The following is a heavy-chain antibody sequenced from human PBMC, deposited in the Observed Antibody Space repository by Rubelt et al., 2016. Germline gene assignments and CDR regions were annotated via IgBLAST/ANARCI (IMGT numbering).Heavy chain of an antibody. J-gene: IGHJ4*02. CDR3: ARCDIAARLQY. CDR1: GGSISSYY. CDR2: IYSSGTT. Sequence: QLQESGPGLLKASETLSLTCTVSGGSISSYYWSWIRQHPWTGLEWIATIYSSGTTYYNASLKSRVTISVDKSKNQFSLKLNSGPAAGTAVHYCARCDIAARLQYWGQGTLVTVSS. D-gene: IGHD6-6*01. V-gene: IGHV4-59*04.